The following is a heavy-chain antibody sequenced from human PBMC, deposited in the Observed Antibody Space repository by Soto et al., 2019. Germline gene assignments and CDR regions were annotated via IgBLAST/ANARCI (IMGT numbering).Heavy chain of an antibody. CDR1: GFTVSSNY. CDR2: IYSGGST. D-gene: IGHD5-18*01. V-gene: IGHV3-53*01. Sequence: PGGSLRLSCAASGFTVSSNYMSWVRQAPGKGLEWVSVIYSGGSTYYADSVKGRFTISRDNSKNTLYLQMNSLRADDTAVYYCARFGGYSYGHRYFDYWGQGTLVTVSS. CDR3: ARFGGYSYGHRYFDY. J-gene: IGHJ4*02.